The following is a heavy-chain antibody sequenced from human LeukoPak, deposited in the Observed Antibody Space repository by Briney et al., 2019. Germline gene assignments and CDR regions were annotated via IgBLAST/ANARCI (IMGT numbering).Heavy chain of an antibody. D-gene: IGHD5-12*01. Sequence: PGGSLRLSCAASGFTFSSYWMSWVRQAPGKGLEWVANIKQDGSEKYYVDSVKGRFTISRDNAKNSLYLQMNSLRAEDTALYYCARKGGYSGYDLTDYWGQGTLVTVSS. CDR2: IKQDGSEK. CDR3: ARKGGYSGYDLTDY. CDR1: GFTFSSYW. V-gene: IGHV3-7*03. J-gene: IGHJ4*02.